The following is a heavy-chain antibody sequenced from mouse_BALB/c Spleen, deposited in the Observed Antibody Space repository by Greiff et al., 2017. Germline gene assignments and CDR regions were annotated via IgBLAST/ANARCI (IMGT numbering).Heavy chain of an antibody. J-gene: IGHJ3*01. V-gene: IGHV5-6-4*01. CDR3: TRDKVGFAY. CDR2: ISSGGSYT. CDR1: GFTFSSYT. Sequence: EVKLMESGGGLVKPGGSLKLSCAASGFTFSSYTMSWVRQTPEKRLEWVATISSGGSYTYYPDSVKGRFTISRDNAKNTLYLQMSSLKSEDTAMYYCTRDKVGFAYWGQGTLVTVSA.